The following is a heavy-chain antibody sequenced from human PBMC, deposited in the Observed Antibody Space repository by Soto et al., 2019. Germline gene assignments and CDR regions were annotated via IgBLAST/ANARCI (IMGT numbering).Heavy chain of an antibody. V-gene: IGHV1-2*02. CDR1: GYTFTGHY. J-gene: IGHJ4*02. Sequence: ASVKVSCKASGYTFTGHYIHWVRQAPEQGPEWMGEIGPESGATRYAQRFQGRVTMTRDMSITTVYMELDNLSPDDTAVYYCGRGRSGQIVVFYWGQGTPVTVSS. CDR2: IGPESGAT. D-gene: IGHD1-26*01. CDR3: GRGRSGQIVVFY.